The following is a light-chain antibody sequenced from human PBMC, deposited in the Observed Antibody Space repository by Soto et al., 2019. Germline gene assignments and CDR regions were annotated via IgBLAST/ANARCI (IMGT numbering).Light chain of an antibody. CDR2: AAS. CDR1: QSISTNS. CDR3: HQYDTSPLS. J-gene: IGKJ4*01. V-gene: IGKV3-20*01. Sequence: EIVLTQSPGTVSLSAGERATLSCRASQSISTNSLAWYQQKPGQAPRLLIYAASSRATGIPDRFAGGGSGTDFTLTISSLEPEDFAVYFCHQYDTSPLSFGGGTKVGMK.